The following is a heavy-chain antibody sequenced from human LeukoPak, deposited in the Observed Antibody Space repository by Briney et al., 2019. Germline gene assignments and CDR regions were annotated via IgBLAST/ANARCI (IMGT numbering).Heavy chain of an antibody. J-gene: IGHJ6*03. CDR2: ISSSSRYI. CDR1: GFTFSNYG. Sequence: GGSLRLSCAASGFTFSNYGMHWVRQAPGKGLEWVSFISSSSRYIYYADSVKGRFTISRDNAKNSLYLQMNSLRAEDTAVYYCARDGKFAYYYYYYMDVWGKGTTVTVSS. CDR3: ARDGKFAYYYYYYMDV. V-gene: IGHV3-21*01.